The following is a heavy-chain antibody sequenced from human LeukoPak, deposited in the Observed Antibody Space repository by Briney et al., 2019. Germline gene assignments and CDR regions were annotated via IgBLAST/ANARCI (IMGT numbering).Heavy chain of an antibody. CDR3: ARMHYYYSSGYYA. Sequence: GGSLRLSCAASGFTFSSYNMNWVRQAPGKGLEWVSSISSSSSYIYYADTVKGRFTISRDNAKNSLYLQMNSLRADDTAGYYCARMHYYYSSGYYAWGQGTLVTVSS. CDR2: ISSSSSYI. V-gene: IGHV3-21*01. J-gene: IGHJ5*02. D-gene: IGHD3-22*01. CDR1: GFTFSSYN.